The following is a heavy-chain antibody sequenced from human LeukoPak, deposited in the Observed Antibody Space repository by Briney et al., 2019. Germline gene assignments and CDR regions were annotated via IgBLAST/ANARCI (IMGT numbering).Heavy chain of an antibody. Sequence: PGGSLRLSCAASGFPFSSYTMNWVRQAPGKGLEWVSSISSGSFIYYADSLKGRFTISRDNAKNSLYLQLNSLGAEDSAVYYCARGTYGSGGYTHAFDIWGQGTMVTVSS. D-gene: IGHD3-22*01. V-gene: IGHV3-21*01. CDR2: ISSGSFI. CDR1: GFPFSSYT. CDR3: ARGTYGSGGYTHAFDI. J-gene: IGHJ3*02.